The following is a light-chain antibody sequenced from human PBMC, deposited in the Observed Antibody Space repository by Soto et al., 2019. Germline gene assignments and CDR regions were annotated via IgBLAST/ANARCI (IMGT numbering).Light chain of an antibody. CDR1: SSDVGSYDF. CDR3: TSYADSNTFV. V-gene: IGLV2-14*01. Sequence: QSVLTQPASVSGSPGQSITISCTGTSSDVGSYDFVSWYQHHPGKAPKLMIYEVSNRPSGISNRFSGSKSGNTASLTISGLQAEDEADYYCTSYADSNTFVFGTGTKLTVL. J-gene: IGLJ1*01. CDR2: EVS.